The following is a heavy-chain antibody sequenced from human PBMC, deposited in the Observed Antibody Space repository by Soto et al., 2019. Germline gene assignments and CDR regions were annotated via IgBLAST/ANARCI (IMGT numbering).Heavy chain of an antibody. Sequence: ASVKVSCKASGYTFTGYYMHWVRQAPGQGLEWMGWINPNSGGTNYAQKFQGWVTMTRDTSISTAYMELSRLRSDDTAVYYCARGIPLWFGEFQDHYYYGMDVWGQGTTVTVSS. J-gene: IGHJ6*02. CDR3: ARGIPLWFGEFQDHYYYGMDV. D-gene: IGHD3-10*01. CDR2: INPNSGGT. V-gene: IGHV1-2*04. CDR1: GYTFTGYY.